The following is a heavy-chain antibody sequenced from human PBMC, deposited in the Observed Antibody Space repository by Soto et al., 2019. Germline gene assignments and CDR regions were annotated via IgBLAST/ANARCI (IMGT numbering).Heavy chain of an antibody. V-gene: IGHV3-20*04. CDR3: ARDREYYYDTSGYLIDY. J-gene: IGHJ4*02. CDR1: GFTFDDYG. Sequence: PGGSLRLSCAASGFTFDDYGMSWVRQAPGKGLEWVSGINWNGGSTGYADSVKGRFTISRDNAKNSLYLQMNSLRAEDTALYYCARDREYYYDTSGYLIDYWGQGTLVTVSS. CDR2: INWNGGST. D-gene: IGHD3-22*01.